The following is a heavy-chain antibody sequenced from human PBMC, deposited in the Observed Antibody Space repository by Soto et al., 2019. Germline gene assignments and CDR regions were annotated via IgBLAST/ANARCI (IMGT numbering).Heavy chain of an antibody. D-gene: IGHD6-19*01. Sequence: SGPTLVNPTQTLTLTCTFSGFSLSTSGMCVSWIRQPPGKALEWLALIDWDDDKYYSTSLKTRLTISKDTSKNQVVLTMTNMDPVDTATYYCARMGEGDSQYSGGWYGMDVSGQGTTVTVYS. CDR3: ARMGEGDSQYSGGWYGMDV. V-gene: IGHV2-70*01. CDR2: IDWDDDK. CDR1: GFSLSTSGMC. J-gene: IGHJ6*02.